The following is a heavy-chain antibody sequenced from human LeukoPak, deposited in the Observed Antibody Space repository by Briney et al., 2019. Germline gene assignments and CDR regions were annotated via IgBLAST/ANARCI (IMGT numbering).Heavy chain of an antibody. CDR1: GLTVSTNC. V-gene: IGHV3-66*01. CDR3: ASILRSSSGYYFDY. CDR2: IYSGDTT. J-gene: IGHJ4*02. D-gene: IGHD3-10*01. Sequence: GGSLRLSCAASGLTVSTNCMSWVRQAPGKGLEWVSVIYSGDTTFYADSVRGKFTISRDNSKNTLYLQMNSLRAEDTAVYYCASILRSSSGYYFDYGGQGTLVTVSS.